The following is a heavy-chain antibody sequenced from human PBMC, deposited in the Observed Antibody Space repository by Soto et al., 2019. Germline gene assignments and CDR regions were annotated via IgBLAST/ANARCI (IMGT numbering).Heavy chain of an antibody. CDR2: IRRKANSYTT. Sequence: EVQLVESGGGLVQPGGSLRLSCAASGLIFSDYHMDWVRQAPGKGLEWVGRIRRKANSYTTEYAASVKGRFTISRDHSQHPLSLQMISLQSPITTVYYSAMLGGWSGGSSGMDVWGQRPTVTVSS. D-gene: IGHD6-19*01. J-gene: IGHJ6*02. V-gene: IGHV3-72*01. CDR3: AMLGGWSGGSSGMDV. CDR1: GLIFSDYH.